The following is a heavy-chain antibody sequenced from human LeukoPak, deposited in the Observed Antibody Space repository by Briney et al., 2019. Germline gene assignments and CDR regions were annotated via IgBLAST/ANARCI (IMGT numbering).Heavy chain of an antibody. J-gene: IGHJ4*02. D-gene: IGHD6-13*01. Sequence: SVKVSCKASGGTFSSYAISWVRQAPGQGLEWMGWIIPIFGTANYAQKFQGRVTITTDESTSTAYMELSSLRSEDTAVYYCARDDGSSSWSWYYFDYWGQGTLVTVSS. CDR3: ARDDGSSSWSWYYFDY. CDR2: IIPIFGTA. CDR1: GGTFSSYA. V-gene: IGHV1-69*05.